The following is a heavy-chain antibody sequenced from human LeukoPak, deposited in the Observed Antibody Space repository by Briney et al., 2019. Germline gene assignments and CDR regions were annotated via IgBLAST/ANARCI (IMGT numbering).Heavy chain of an antibody. CDR2: IYPGDSDT. CDR1: GYSFTSYW. CDR3: ARPATVVTPWYFDL. Sequence: GESLKISCKGSGYSFTSYWIGWVRQMPGKGLEWMGIIYPGDSDTRYSPSFQGQVTISADKSISTAYVQWSSLKASDTAMYYCARPATVVTPWYFDLRGRGTLVTVSS. V-gene: IGHV5-51*01. D-gene: IGHD4-23*01. J-gene: IGHJ2*01.